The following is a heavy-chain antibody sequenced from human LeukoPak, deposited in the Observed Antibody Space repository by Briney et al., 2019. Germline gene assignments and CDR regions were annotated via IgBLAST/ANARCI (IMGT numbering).Heavy chain of an antibody. V-gene: IGHV4-39*07. J-gene: IGHJ3*01. CDR3: ARELRYDNSDSGAF. D-gene: IGHD3-22*01. Sequence: SETLSLTCTVSGDSISSGTYYWGWIRQPPVKGLEWIGSIYYSGSTYYNPSLKSRVTMSVDTSKNQFSLRLTSVTAADTAVYYCARELRYDNSDSGAFWGQGTVVTVSS. CDR2: IYYSGST. CDR1: GDSISSGTYY.